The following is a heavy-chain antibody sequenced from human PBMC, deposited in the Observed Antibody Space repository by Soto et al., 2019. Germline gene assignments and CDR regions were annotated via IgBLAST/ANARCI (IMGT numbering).Heavy chain of an antibody. J-gene: IGHJ5*02. CDR3: ARDRGVAGRRYNWFDP. CDR1: GYTFTDYY. Sequence: ASVKVSCKASGYTFTDYYIHWVRQAPGQGLEWMGWINPNSGGTNSAQKFQGRVTMTRDTSISTAYMELSSLRSDDTAVYFCARDRGVAGRRYNWFDPWGQGXLVTVYS. D-gene: IGHD6-6*01. V-gene: IGHV1-2*02. CDR2: INPNSGGT.